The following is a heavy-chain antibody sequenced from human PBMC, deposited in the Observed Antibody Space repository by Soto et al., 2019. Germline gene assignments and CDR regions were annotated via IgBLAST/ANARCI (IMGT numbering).Heavy chain of an antibody. J-gene: IGHJ6*02. D-gene: IGHD2-2*01. CDR1: GYSISSGYY. Sequence: SETLSLTCAVSGYSISSGYYWGWLRQPPGKGLEWIGSIYHGGSTYYNPSLNSRVTLSIDMTNNHVSLILKSVTAADTAVYYCAGVGPWVAYASFGMDVWGQGTTVTVSS. V-gene: IGHV4-38-2*01. CDR3: AGVGPWVAYASFGMDV. CDR2: IYHGGST.